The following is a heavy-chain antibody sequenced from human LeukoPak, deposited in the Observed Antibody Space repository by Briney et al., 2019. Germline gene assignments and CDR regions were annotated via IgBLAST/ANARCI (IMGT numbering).Heavy chain of an antibody. D-gene: IGHD2/OR15-2a*01. Sequence: GGSLRLSCAASGFTFSSYEMNWARQAPGKGLEWVSYISSSGSTIYYADSVKGRFTISRDNTKNSLYLQMNSLRAEYTAVYYCARVLSSYFVYWGQGTLVTVTS. J-gene: IGHJ4*02. V-gene: IGHV3-48*03. CDR2: ISSSGSTI. CDR1: GFTFSSYE. CDR3: ARVLSSYFVY.